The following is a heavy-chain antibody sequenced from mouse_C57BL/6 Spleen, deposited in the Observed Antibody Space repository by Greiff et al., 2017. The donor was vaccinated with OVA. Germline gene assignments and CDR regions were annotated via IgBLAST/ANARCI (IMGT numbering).Heavy chain of an antibody. J-gene: IGHJ3*01. CDR1: GYTFTSYW. V-gene: IGHV1-53*01. CDR3: ASGGNYVAWFAY. D-gene: IGHD2-1*01. Sequence: QVQLQQSGTELVKPGASVKLSCKASGYTFTSYWMHWVKQRPGQGLEWIGNINPSNGGTNYNEKFKSKATLTVDKSSSTAYMQLSSLTSEDSAVYYCASGGNYVAWFAYWGQGTLVTVSA. CDR2: INPSNGGT.